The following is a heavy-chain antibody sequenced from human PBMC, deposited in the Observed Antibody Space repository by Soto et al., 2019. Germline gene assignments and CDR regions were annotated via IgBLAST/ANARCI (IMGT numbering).Heavy chain of an antibody. CDR1: GASLSRYY. J-gene: IGHJ5*02. V-gene: IGHV4-4*07. Sequence: NPSETLSLTCNVSGASLSRYYWSWIRQPPGKGLEWIGRIYATGDTDYNPSLKSRISMSVDMSKKQFSLTLRSVTAADTAIYYCVRDGTKNLRDRFEPWGRGILVTSPQ. CDR3: VRDGTKNLRDRFEP. CDR2: IYATGDT. D-gene: IGHD1-26*01.